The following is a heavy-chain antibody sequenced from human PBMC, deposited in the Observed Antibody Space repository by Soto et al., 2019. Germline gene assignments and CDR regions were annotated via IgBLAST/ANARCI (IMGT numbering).Heavy chain of an antibody. CDR3: ARINGDYGEALDY. Sequence: ESGGGVVQPGRSLRLSCAASGFTFSSYGMHWVRQAPGKGLEWVAVIWYDGSNKYYADSVKGRFTISRDNSKNTLYLQMNSLRAEDTAVYYCARINGDYGEALDYWGQGTLVTVSS. V-gene: IGHV3-33*01. CDR1: GFTFSSYG. CDR2: IWYDGSNK. J-gene: IGHJ4*02. D-gene: IGHD4-17*01.